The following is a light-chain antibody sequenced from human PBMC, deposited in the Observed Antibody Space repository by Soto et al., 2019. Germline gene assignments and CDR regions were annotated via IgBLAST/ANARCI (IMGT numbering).Light chain of an antibody. Sequence: QSALTQPASVSGSPGQSITISCTGTSSDVGSYNLVSWYQQHPGEAPKLMIYEGSKRPSGVSNRFSGSKSGNTASLTISGLQAEDEADYSCCSYAGSSTPYVFGTGTKLTVL. CDR2: EGS. CDR1: SSDVGSYNL. V-gene: IGLV2-23*01. CDR3: CSYAGSSTPYV. J-gene: IGLJ1*01.